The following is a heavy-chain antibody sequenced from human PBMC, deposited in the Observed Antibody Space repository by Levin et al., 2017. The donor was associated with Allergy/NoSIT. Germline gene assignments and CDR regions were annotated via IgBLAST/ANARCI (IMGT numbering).Heavy chain of an antibody. J-gene: IGHJ4*02. CDR2: IYYSGST. CDR1: GGSISSSSYY. Sequence: GSLRLSCTVSGGSISSSSYYWGWIRQPPGKGLEWIGSIYYSGSTYYNPSLKSRVTISVDTSKNQFSLKLSSVTAADTAVYYCAGRDSSGWTFDYWGQGTLVTVSS. CDR3: AGRDSSGWTFDY. D-gene: IGHD6-19*01. V-gene: IGHV4-39*01.